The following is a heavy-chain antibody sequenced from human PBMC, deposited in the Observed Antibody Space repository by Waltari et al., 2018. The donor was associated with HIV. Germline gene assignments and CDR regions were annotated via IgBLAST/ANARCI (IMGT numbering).Heavy chain of an antibody. CDR2: IIPILGIA. CDR1: GGTFSSYT. V-gene: IGHV1-69*08. J-gene: IGHJ5*02. CDR3: ARDLKAAHDNWFDP. Sequence: QVQLVQSGAEVKKPGSSVKVSCKASGGTFSSYTISWVRQAPGQGLEWMGRIIPILGIANYAQKFQGRVTITADKSTSTAYMELSSLRSEDTAVYYCARDLKAAHDNWFDPWGQGTLVTVSS. D-gene: IGHD6-6*01.